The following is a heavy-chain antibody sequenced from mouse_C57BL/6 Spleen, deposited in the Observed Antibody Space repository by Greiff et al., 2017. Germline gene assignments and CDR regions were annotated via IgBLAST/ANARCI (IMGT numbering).Heavy chain of an antibody. CDR1: GFNIKDYY. V-gene: IGHV14-2*01. CDR2: LDPEDGET. D-gene: IGHD1-1*01. Sequence: VQLQQSGAELVKPGASVKLSCTASGFNIKDYYKHWVKQRTEQGLEWIGRLDPEDGETKYAPKFQGKATLTADTSSNTAYLQLSSLPSEDTAVYSCARSPTTVVLDYWGQGTTLTVSS. J-gene: IGHJ2*01. CDR3: ARSPTTVVLDY.